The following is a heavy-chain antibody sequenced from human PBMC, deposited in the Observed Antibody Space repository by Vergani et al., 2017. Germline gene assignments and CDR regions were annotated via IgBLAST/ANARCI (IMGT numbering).Heavy chain of an antibody. J-gene: IGHJ6*03. CDR3: ARGRDSSGSYYYYMDV. Sequence: QVQLVQSGAEVKKPGASVKVSCKASGYTFTSYYMHWVRQAPGQGLEGMGIINPSGGSTSYAQKFQGRVTMTRDTSTSTVCMELSSLRSVDTAVYYCARGRDSSGSYYYYMDVWGKGTTVTVSS. D-gene: IGHD6-19*01. CDR2: INPSGGST. V-gene: IGHV1-46*01. CDR1: GYTFTSYY.